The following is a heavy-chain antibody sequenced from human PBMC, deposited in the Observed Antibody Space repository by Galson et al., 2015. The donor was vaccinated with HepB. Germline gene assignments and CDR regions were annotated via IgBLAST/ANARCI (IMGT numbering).Heavy chain of an antibody. CDR3: AGTYYYDSSGLLY. CDR2: ISYDGSNK. V-gene: IGHV3-30*03. J-gene: IGHJ4*02. Sequence: SLRLSCAASGFTFSSYGMHWVRQAPGKGLEWVAVISYDGSNKYYADSVKGRFTISRDNSKNTLYLQMNSLRAEDTAVYYCAGTYYYDSSGLLYWGQGTLVTVSS. D-gene: IGHD3-22*01. CDR1: GFTFSSYG.